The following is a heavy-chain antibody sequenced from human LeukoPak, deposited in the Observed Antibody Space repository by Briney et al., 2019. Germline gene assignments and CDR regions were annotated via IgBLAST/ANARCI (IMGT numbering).Heavy chain of an antibody. CDR3: ARDQGGGRPLTHFNWFDP. V-gene: IGHV3-7*01. D-gene: IGHD4/OR15-4a*01. CDR2: IKQDGSEK. J-gene: IGHJ5*02. Sequence: PGGSLRLSCAASGFTFSSYWMSWVRQAPGKGLEWVANIKQDGSEKYYVDSVKGRFTISRDNAKNSLYLQMNSLRAEDTAVYYCARDQGGGRPLTHFNWFDPWGQGTLVTVSS. CDR1: GFTFSSYW.